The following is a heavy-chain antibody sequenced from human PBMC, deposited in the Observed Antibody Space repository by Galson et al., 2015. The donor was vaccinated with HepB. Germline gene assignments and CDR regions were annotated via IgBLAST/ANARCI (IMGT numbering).Heavy chain of an antibody. Sequence: SLRLSCAASGFTFTTYSMNWVRQAPGKGLEWVSYISSGGSTMYYADSVEGRFTVSRDNAKNSLYLQMSSLRAEDTAVYYCARDREVRGVINYFYGMDVWGQGTTVTVS. CDR2: ISSGGSTM. CDR3: ARDREVRGVINYFYGMDV. V-gene: IGHV3-48*04. D-gene: IGHD3-10*01. J-gene: IGHJ6*02. CDR1: GFTFTTYS.